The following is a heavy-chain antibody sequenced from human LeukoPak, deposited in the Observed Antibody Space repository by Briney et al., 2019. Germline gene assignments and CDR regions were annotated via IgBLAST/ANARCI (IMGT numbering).Heavy chain of an antibody. CDR3: AREDGSSWSSFDY. CDR2: IYYSGST. Sequence: ETLSLTCTVSGGSISSYYWSWIRQPPGKGLEWIGYIYYSGSTNYNPSLKSRVTISVDTSKNQSSLKLSSVTAADTAVYYCAREDGSSWSSFDYWGQGTLVTVSS. V-gene: IGHV4-59*01. CDR1: GGSISSYY. D-gene: IGHD6-13*01. J-gene: IGHJ4*02.